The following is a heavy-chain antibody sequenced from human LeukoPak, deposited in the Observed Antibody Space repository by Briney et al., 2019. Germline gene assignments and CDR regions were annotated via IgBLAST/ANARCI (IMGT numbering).Heavy chain of an antibody. V-gene: IGHV3-53*01. J-gene: IGHJ4*02. CDR2: IYSGGST. CDR3: ARGSGSYYDSSGYYYFDY. CDR1: GFTVSSNY. D-gene: IGHD3-22*01. Sequence: GGSLRLSCAASGFTVSSNYMSWVRQAPGKGLEWVLVIYSGGSTYYADSVKGRFTISRDNSKNTLYLQMNSLRAEDTAVYYCARGSGSYYDSSGYYYFDYWGQGTLVTVSS.